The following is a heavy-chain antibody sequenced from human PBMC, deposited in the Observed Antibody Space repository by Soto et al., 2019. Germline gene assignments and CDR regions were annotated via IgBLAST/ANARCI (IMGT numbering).Heavy chain of an antibody. Sequence: EVQLVESGGGLVQPGGSLRLSCAASGFTFSSYEMNWVRQAPGKGLEWVSYISSSGSTIYYADSVKGRFTISRDNAKNSLYLQTNSLRAEDTAVYYCARVYYYDSSGYYPGSAFDIWGQGTMVTVSS. CDR1: GFTFSSYE. CDR2: ISSSGSTI. J-gene: IGHJ3*02. V-gene: IGHV3-48*03. CDR3: ARVYYYDSSGYYPGSAFDI. D-gene: IGHD3-22*01.